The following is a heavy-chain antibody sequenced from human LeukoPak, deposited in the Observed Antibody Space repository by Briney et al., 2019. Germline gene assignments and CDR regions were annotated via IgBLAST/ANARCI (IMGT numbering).Heavy chain of an antibody. V-gene: IGHV3-64D*06. J-gene: IGHJ4*02. CDR1: GFTFSSYA. D-gene: IGHD2-2*01. CDR3: VGCSSTSCYDY. Sequence: GGSLRLSCSASGFTFSSYAMHWVRQAPGKGLEYVSAISSNGGSTYHADSVKGRFTISRDNSKNTLYLQMSSLRAEDTAVYYCVGCSSTSCYDYWGQGTLVTVSS. CDR2: ISSNGGST.